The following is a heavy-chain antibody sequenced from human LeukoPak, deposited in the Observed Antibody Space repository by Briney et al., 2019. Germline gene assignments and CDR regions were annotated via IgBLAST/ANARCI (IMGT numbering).Heavy chain of an antibody. CDR2: IKQDGSEK. V-gene: IGHV3-7*03. J-gene: IGHJ4*02. CDR3: ARDLTIRVRGVIIYFDY. D-gene: IGHD3-10*01. CDR1: GFTFSSYW. Sequence: PGGSLRLSCAASGFTFSSYWMSWVRQAPGKGLEWVANIKQDGSEKYYVDSVKGRFTISRDNAKNSLYLQMNSLRAEDTAVYYCARDLTIRVRGVIIYFDYWGQGTLSPSPQ.